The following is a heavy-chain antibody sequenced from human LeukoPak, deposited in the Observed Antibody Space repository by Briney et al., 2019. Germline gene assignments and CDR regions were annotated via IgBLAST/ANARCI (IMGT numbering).Heavy chain of an antibody. CDR2: SKNDGRST. Sequence: PGGSLRLSCAASGFIFSTYGMHWVRQAPGKGLVWVSRSKNDGRSTSYADSVKGRFTISRDSAKNTLFLQMDSLRAEDTAVYYCARAGYSSGWYYFDYWGQGTPVTVSS. CDR3: ARAGYSSGWYYFDY. J-gene: IGHJ4*02. V-gene: IGHV3-74*01. CDR1: GFIFSTYG. D-gene: IGHD6-19*01.